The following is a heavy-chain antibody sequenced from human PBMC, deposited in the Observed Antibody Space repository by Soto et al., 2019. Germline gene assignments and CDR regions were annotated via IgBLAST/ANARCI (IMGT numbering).Heavy chain of an antibody. CDR2: IYNTGNV. CDR3: ARPSPVGATHYGAFDV. D-gene: IGHD1-26*01. J-gene: IGHJ3*01. Sequence: QLQLQESGPGLVKPSETLSLTCTVSGGSISSSSYYWGWNRQPPGKGLVWIGNIYNTGNVYYNPCFKSRVTITVDSSKSQFSLKLSSVTAADSAVYYWARPSPVGATHYGAFDVWGQGTMVTVSS. V-gene: IGHV4-39*01. CDR1: GGSISSSSYY.